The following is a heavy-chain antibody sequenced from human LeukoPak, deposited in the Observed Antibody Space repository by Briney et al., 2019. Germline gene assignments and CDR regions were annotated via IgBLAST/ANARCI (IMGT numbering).Heavy chain of an antibody. CDR2: IYYSGST. CDR3: ARVDSSSWHWFDP. D-gene: IGHD6-13*01. V-gene: IGHV4-31*03. J-gene: IGHJ5*02. CDR1: GGSISGGGYY. Sequence: ASQTLSLTCTVSGGSISGGGYYWSWIRQHPGKGLEWIGYIYYSGSTYYNPSLKSRVTISVDTSKNQFSLKLSSVTAADTAVYYCARVDSSSWHWFDPWGQGTLVTVSS.